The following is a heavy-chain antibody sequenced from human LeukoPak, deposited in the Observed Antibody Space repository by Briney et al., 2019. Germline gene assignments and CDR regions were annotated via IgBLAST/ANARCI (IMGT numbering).Heavy chain of an antibody. CDR2: IIPILGIA. CDR3: ARDPAIATNDAFDI. J-gene: IGHJ3*02. D-gene: IGHD6-13*01. CDR1: GGTFSSYA. Sequence: VASVKVSCKASGGTFSSYAISWVRQAPGQRLEWMGRIIPILGIANYAQKFQGRVTITADKSTSTAYMELSSLRSEDTAVYYCARDPAIATNDAFDIWGQGTMVTVSS. V-gene: IGHV1-69*04.